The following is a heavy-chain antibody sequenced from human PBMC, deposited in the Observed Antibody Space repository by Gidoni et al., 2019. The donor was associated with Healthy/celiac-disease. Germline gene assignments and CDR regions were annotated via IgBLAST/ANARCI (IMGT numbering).Heavy chain of an antibody. J-gene: IGHJ4*02. CDR2: ISSSSSTI. CDR1: GFTFCRYS. D-gene: IGHD3-22*01. CDR3: ARALYYDSSGYYEVNY. V-gene: IGHV3-48*01. Sequence: EVQLVESGGGLVQPGGSLRLSCAASGFTFCRYSMNWVRQAPGKGLEWVSYISSSSSTIYYADSVKGRFTISRDNAKNSLYLQMNSLRAEDTAVYYCARALYYDSSGYYEVNYWGQGTLVTVSS.